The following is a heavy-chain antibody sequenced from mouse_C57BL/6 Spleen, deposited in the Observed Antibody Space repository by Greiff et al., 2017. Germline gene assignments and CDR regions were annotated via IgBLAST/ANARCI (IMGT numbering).Heavy chain of an antibody. D-gene: IGHD1-1*01. CDR2: IWTGGGT. Sequence: VQLKESGPGLVAPSQSLSITCTVSGFSLTSYAISWVRQPPGKGLEWLGVIWTGGGTNYNSALKSRLSISKDNSKSQVFLKMNSLQTDDTARYYCARGDTTVLDWYFDVWGTGTTVTVSS. CDR1: GFSLTSYA. CDR3: ARGDTTVLDWYFDV. J-gene: IGHJ1*03. V-gene: IGHV2-9-1*01.